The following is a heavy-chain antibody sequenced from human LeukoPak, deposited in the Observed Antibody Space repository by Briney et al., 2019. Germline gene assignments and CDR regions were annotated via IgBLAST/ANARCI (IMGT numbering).Heavy chain of an antibody. CDR1: GDSVSNNSVT. Sequence: SQTLSLTCAISGDSVSNNSVTWNWIRQSPSRGLEWLRRTYYRSKWYSDYTISVKSRITINSDTSMSQFSLQVNSVTPEDTAVYFCARDHSSSWDFDSWGQGTLVTVSS. J-gene: IGHJ5*01. CDR2: TYYRSKWYS. CDR3: ARDHSSSWDFDS. V-gene: IGHV6-1*01. D-gene: IGHD6-13*01.